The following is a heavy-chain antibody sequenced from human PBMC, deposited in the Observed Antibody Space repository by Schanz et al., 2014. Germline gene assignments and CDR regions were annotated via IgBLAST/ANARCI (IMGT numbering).Heavy chain of an antibody. CDR1: GGSISTHY. J-gene: IGHJ3*02. V-gene: IGHV4-59*08. CDR2: ISYRGVT. Sequence: QVPLRESGPGLMKPSETLSLTCSVSGGSISTHYWSWIRQPPGKGLEWIGFISYRGVTNHNPSLKSRVTLSVDTSKTQLPLKVTSVPAADTAVYYCARHYDAFDIWGQGTTVIVSS. CDR3: ARHYDAFDI.